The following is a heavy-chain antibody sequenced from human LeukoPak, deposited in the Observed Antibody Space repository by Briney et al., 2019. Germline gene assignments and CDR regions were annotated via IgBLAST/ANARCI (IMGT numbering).Heavy chain of an antibody. V-gene: IGHV3-30-3*01. D-gene: IGHD6-25*01. CDR1: GFTFSNCA. Sequence: GGSLRLSCAASGFTFSNCAMSWVRQAPGKGLEWVAVISYDGSNKYYADSVKGRFTISRDNSKNTLYLQMNSLRAEDTAVYYCAREIAKERLALFDYWGQGTLVTVSS. CDR2: ISYDGSNK. CDR3: AREIAKERLALFDY. J-gene: IGHJ4*02.